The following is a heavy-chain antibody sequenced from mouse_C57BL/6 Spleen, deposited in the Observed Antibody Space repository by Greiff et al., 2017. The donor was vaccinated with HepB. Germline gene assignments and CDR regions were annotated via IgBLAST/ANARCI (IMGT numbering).Heavy chain of an antibody. CDR1: GYTFTDYN. CDR2: INPNNGGT. Sequence: VQLKESGPELVKPGASVKIPCKASGYTFTDYNMDWVKQSHGKSLEWIGDINPNNGGTIYNQKFKGKATLTVDKTSSTADMELRSLTSEDTAVYYCARKEYYYGSSYGYFDVWGTGTTVTVSS. V-gene: IGHV1-18*01. CDR3: ARKEYYYGSSYGYFDV. J-gene: IGHJ1*03. D-gene: IGHD1-1*01.